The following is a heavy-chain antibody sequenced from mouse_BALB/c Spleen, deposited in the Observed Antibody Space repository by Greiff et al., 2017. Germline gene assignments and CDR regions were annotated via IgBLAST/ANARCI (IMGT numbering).Heavy chain of an antibody. D-gene: IGHD1-1*01. J-gene: IGHJ4*01. CDR1: GFTFSDYY. V-gene: IGHV5-4*02. CDR2: ISDGGSYT. Sequence: EVHLVESGGGLVKPGGSLKLSCAASGFTFSDYYMYWVRQTPEKRLEWVATISDGGSYTYYPNSVKGRFTISIDNAKNNLYLQMSSLKSEDTAMYYCARNYGSSYAAMDYWGQGTSVTVSS. CDR3: ARNYGSSYAAMDY.